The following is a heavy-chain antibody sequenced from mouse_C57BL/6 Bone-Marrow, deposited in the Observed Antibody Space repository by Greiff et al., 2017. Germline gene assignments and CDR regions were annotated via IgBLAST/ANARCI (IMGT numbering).Heavy chain of an antibody. D-gene: IGHD1-1*01. V-gene: IGHV1-69*01. J-gene: IGHJ3*01. CDR3: ARIYYGSRGRFAY. CDR2: IAPSDSYT. CDR1: GYTFTSYW. Sequence: QVQLQQPGAELVMPGASVKLSCKASGYTFTSYWMHWVKQRPGQGLAWIGEIAPSDSYTNYTHQFTGQFTLTVDKSYSTAYMQLSSLTSEDSAVYYCARIYYGSRGRFAYWGQGTRVTVSA.